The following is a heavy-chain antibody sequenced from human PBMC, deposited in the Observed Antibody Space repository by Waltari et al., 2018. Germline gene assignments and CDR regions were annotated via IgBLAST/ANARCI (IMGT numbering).Heavy chain of an antibody. Sequence: QVQLVQSGSELKSPGASVRLACKASGYTYNPYNINWLPQVPVQGLEWMEGIYTNTGNPTYAQGFTGRFVFSLDTSVSTAYLEISSLRPDDTAVDYCARDAYYYGSIHALDFWGQGTMVSVSS. V-gene: IGHV7-4-1*02. CDR2: IYTNTGNP. CDR1: GYTYNPYN. J-gene: IGHJ3*01. CDR3: ARDAYYYGSIHALDF. D-gene: IGHD3-10*01.